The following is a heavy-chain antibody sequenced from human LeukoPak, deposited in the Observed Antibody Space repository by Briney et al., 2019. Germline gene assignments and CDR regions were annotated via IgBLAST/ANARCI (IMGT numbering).Heavy chain of an antibody. D-gene: IGHD6-13*01. V-gene: IGHV3-30*04. J-gene: IGHJ5*02. Sequence: PWGSLRLSCAASGFTFSSYAMHWVRQAPGKGLEWVAVISYDGSNKYYADSVKGRFTISRDNSKNTLYLRMNSLRAEDTAVYYCAREQGIAAAGLNWFDPWGQGTLVTVSS. CDR2: ISYDGSNK. CDR3: AREQGIAAAGLNWFDP. CDR1: GFTFSSYA.